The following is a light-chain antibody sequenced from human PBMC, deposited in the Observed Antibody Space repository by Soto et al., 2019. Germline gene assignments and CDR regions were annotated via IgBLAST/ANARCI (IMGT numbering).Light chain of an antibody. V-gene: IGLV2-14*01. Sequence: QSVLTKPASVSGSPGQSITISCTGTVSDIGRYKFVSWFQQHPGKAPKLLIFEGTNRPSGVSNRFSGSKSGNTASLTISGLQAEDEAIYFCSSSTNTNTLVIFGGGTKVTVL. J-gene: IGLJ2*01. CDR1: VSDIGRYKF. CDR2: EGT. CDR3: SSSTNTNTLVI.